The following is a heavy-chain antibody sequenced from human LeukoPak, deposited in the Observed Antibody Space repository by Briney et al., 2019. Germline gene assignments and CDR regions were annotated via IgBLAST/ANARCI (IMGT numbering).Heavy chain of an antibody. J-gene: IGHJ6*02. V-gene: IGHV3-23*01. CDR2: ISGSAVST. D-gene: IGHD3-10*01. CDR1: GFTFSNYA. Sequence: PGGSLRLSCAASGFTFSNYAMTWVRQAPGKGLGWVSAISGSAVSTFYADSVKGRFTISRDNSKNTLYLQMNSLRAEDTAVYYCAKDQALYYYGSGSHFSYYGMDVWGQGTTVTVSS. CDR3: AKDQALYYYGSGSHFSYYGMDV.